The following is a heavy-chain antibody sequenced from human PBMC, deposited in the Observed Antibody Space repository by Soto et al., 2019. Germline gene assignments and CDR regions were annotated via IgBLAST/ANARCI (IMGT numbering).Heavy chain of an antibody. V-gene: IGHV4-4*07. CDR1: GGSINSYW. CDR3: ARDIGSYAYGEGY. D-gene: IGHD3-10*01. J-gene: IGHJ4*02. Sequence: QVQLQESGPGLVKPSETLSLTCSVSGGSINSYWWSWIRQPAGKGLEWIGRVYSTGTTDYNPSLNSRANMSVETSKNQFSLKLTSVTAADTAVYYCARDIGSYAYGEGYWGQGIQVTVSS. CDR2: VYSTGTT.